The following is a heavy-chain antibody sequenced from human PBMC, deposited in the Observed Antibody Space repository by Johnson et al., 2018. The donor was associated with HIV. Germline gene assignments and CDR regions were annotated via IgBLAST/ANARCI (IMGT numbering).Heavy chain of an antibody. CDR2: IRYDGSNK. CDR1: GFTFSSYG. D-gene: IGHD3-22*01. CDR3: AKDHYYYDSSGSAIDAFDI. J-gene: IGHJ3*02. Sequence: QMLLVESGGGVVQPGGSLRLSCAASGFTFSSYGMHWVRQAPGKGLEWVAFIRYDGSNKYYADSVKGRFTISRDNSKNTLYLQMNSLRAEDTAVYYCAKDHYYYDSSGSAIDAFDIWGQGTMVTVSS. V-gene: IGHV3-30*02.